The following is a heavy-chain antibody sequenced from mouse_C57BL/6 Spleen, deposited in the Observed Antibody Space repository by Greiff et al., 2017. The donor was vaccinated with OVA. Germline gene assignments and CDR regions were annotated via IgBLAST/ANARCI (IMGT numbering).Heavy chain of an antibody. D-gene: IGHD2-1*01. J-gene: IGHJ2*01. V-gene: IGHV1-9*01. CDR2: VLPGSGST. CDR1: GYTFTGYW. CDR3: ASGNYVSFDY. Sequence: QVQLQQSGAELMKPGASVKLSCKATGYTFTGYWIEWIKQRPGHGLEWIVEVLPGSGSTNYNEKFKGKATFTADTSSNTAYMQLSSLTTEDSAIYYCASGNYVSFDYWGQGTTLTVSS.